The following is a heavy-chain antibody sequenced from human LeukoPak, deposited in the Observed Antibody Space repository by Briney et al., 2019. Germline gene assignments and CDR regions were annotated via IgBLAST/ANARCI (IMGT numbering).Heavy chain of an antibody. V-gene: IGHV3-30*18. CDR2: ISYDGSNK. CDR1: GFTFSSYG. J-gene: IGHJ4*02. CDR3: AKVPNYGGNNYFDY. Sequence: GGSLRLSCAASGFTFSSYGMHWVRQAPGKGQEWVAVISYDGSNKYYADSVKGRFTISRDNSKNTLYLQMNSLRAEDTAVYYCAKVPNYGGNNYFDYWGQGTLVTVSS. D-gene: IGHD4-23*01.